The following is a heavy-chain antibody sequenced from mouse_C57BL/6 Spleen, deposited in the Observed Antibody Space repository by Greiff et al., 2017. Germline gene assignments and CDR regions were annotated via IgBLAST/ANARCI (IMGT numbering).Heavy chain of an antibody. V-gene: IGHV1-54*01. CDR3: AREGSYYYGSSSSFAY. Sequence: VKLQQSGAELVRPGTSVKVSCKASGYAFTNYLIEWVKQRPGQGLEWIGVLNPGSGGTNYNEKFKGKATLTADKSSSTAYMQLSSLTSEDSAVXFCAREGSYYYGSSSSFAYWGQGTLVTVSA. J-gene: IGHJ3*01. CDR2: LNPGSGGT. CDR1: GYAFTNYL. D-gene: IGHD1-1*01.